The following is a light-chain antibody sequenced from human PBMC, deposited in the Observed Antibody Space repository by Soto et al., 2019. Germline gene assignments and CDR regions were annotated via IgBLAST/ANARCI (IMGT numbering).Light chain of an antibody. CDR2: DAS. Sequence: DIQMTQAPSSLSASVGDRATITGQASQDISNYLNWYQQKPGKAPKFMIYDASNLETGVPSRFSGSGYGTDFTFTISSLQPEDIATYYCQQYDNLPITFGQGTRLEI. V-gene: IGKV1-33*01. CDR3: QQYDNLPIT. CDR1: QDISNY. J-gene: IGKJ5*01.